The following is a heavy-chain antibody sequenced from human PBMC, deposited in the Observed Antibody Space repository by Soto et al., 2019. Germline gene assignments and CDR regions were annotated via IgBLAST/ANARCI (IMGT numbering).Heavy chain of an antibody. D-gene: IGHD6-19*01. Sequence: GSLRLSCAASGFTVSSNYMSWVRQAPGKGLEWVSVIYTAGSTYYTDSVKGRFTISRDNSKNTLYLQMNSLRAEDTAVYFCESRGSSGYYHDYWSRGTLVTVSS. CDR2: IYTAGST. J-gene: IGHJ4*02. CDR3: ESRGSSGYYHDY. CDR1: GFTVSSNY. V-gene: IGHV3-66*01.